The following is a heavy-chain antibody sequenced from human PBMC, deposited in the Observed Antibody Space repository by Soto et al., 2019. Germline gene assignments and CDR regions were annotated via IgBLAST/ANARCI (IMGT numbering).Heavy chain of an antibody. D-gene: IGHD2-21*02. J-gene: IGHJ6*02. CDR3: TAPPSYCGGDCYSSGMDV. CDR1: GFTFSNAW. V-gene: IGHV3-15*01. CDR2: IKSKTDGGTT. Sequence: GGSLRLSCAASGFTFSNAWMSWVRQAPGKGLEWVGRIKSKTDGGTTDYAAPVKGRFTISRDDSKNTLYLQMNSLKTEDTAVYYCTAPPSYCGGDCYSSGMDVWGQGTTVTVSS.